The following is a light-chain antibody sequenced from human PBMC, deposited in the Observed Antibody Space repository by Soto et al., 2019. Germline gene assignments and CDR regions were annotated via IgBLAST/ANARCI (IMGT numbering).Light chain of an antibody. V-gene: IGLV2-11*01. CDR1: SSDVDKYNY. CDR3: CSYADYYTYV. CDR2: GVS. J-gene: IGLJ1*01. Sequence: QSALTQPRSVSGSPGQSVTISCTGSSSDVDKYNYVSWYQQHPGKAPKLLIYGVSERPSGVPHRFSGSKSGSTASLTISGLQAEDEADYYCCSYADYYTYVFGTGTQLTVL.